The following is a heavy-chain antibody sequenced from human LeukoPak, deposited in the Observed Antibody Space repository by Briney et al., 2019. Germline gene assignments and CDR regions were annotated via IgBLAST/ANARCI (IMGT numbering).Heavy chain of an antibody. Sequence: PGGSLRLSCAASGSTFDDYGMSWVRQAPGKGLEWVSGINWNGGSTGYADSVKGRFTISRDNAKNSLYLQMNSLRAEDTALYHCARDPRIAVAGRYYYYGMDVWGQGTTVTVSS. J-gene: IGHJ6*02. CDR3: ARDPRIAVAGRYYYYGMDV. D-gene: IGHD6-19*01. CDR1: GSTFDDYG. CDR2: INWNGGST. V-gene: IGHV3-20*01.